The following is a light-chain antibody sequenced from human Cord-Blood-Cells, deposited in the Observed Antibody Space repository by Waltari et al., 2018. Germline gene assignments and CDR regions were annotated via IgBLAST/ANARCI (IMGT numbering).Light chain of an antibody. CDR1: SSVVGSYNL. CDR3: CSYAGSSPWV. Sequence: QSALTQPASVSGSPGQSIIISCTGTSSVVGSYNLVSWYQQHPGKAPKLMIYEGSKRPSGVSNRFTGSKSGNTASLTISGLQAEDEADYYCCSYAGSSPWVFGGGTKLTVL. V-gene: IGLV2-23*01. J-gene: IGLJ3*02. CDR2: EGS.